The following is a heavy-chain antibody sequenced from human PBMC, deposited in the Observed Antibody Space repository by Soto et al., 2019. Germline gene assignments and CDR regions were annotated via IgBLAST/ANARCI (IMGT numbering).Heavy chain of an antibody. J-gene: IGHJ5*02. CDR2: ISGSGGST. CDR1: GFTFSSYA. Sequence: PVGSLRLSCAASGFTFSSYAMSWVRQAPGKGLEWVSAISGSGGSTYYAGSVKGRFTISRDNSKDTLYLQMNSLRAEDTAVYYCAKPQYYDFWSGSSPYNWFDPWGQGTLVTVSS. V-gene: IGHV3-23*01. CDR3: AKPQYYDFWSGSSPYNWFDP. D-gene: IGHD3-3*01.